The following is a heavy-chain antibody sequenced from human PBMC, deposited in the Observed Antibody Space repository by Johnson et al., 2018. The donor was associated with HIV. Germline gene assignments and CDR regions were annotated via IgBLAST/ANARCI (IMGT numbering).Heavy chain of an antibody. CDR2: IGTAGDT. Sequence: VQLVESGGGLVQPGGSLRLSCAASGFTFSSYDMHWVRQATGKGLEWVSAIGTAGDTYYPGSVKGRFTISRENAKNSLYLQMNSLRAEDTAVHYCARERIAAAGLDAFDIWGQGTMVTVSS. J-gene: IGHJ3*02. V-gene: IGHV3-13*01. CDR1: GFTFSSYD. D-gene: IGHD6-13*01. CDR3: ARERIAAAGLDAFDI.